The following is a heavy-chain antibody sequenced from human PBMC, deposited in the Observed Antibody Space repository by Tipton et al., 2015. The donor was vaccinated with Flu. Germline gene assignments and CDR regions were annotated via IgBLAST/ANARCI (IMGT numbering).Heavy chain of an antibody. V-gene: IGHV3-9*01. D-gene: IGHD1-26*01. CDR1: GFTFDDYA. Sequence: SLRLSCAASGFTFDDYAMHWVRQAPGKGLEWVSGISWNSGSIGYADSVKGRFTISRDNAKNSLYLQMNSLRAEDTALYYCAKDWAQGEWELLLDYWGQGTLVTVSS. CDR3: AKDWAQGEWELLLDY. J-gene: IGHJ4*02. CDR2: ISWNSGSI.